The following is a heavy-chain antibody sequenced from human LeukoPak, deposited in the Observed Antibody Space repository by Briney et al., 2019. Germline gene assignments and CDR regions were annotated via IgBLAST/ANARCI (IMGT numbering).Heavy chain of an antibody. V-gene: IGHV4-59*01. Sequence: SETLSLTCSVSGDSINSNYWSWMRQPPGKGLEWIGYIYYGGSTNYNPSLKSRVSMSVDTSKNQFSLNLSSVTAADTAVYHCARLLAGCPGGRCRAHFDYWGQGTLVTVSP. CDR1: GDSINSNY. D-gene: IGHD2-15*01. CDR2: IYYGGST. CDR3: ARLLAGCPGGRCRAHFDY. J-gene: IGHJ4*02.